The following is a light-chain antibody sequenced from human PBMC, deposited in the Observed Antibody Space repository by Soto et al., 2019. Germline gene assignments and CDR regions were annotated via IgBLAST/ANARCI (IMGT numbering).Light chain of an antibody. CDR2: DVN. CDR3: SSYTTSTTVV. Sequence: QSVLTQPASVSGSPGQSITISCTGTSSDVGGYNYVSWYQQHPGKAPKHMIYDVNNRPSGVSNRFSGSKSGNTASLTISGLQAEDEADYYCSSYTTSTTVVFGGGTKLTVL. CDR1: SSDVGGYNY. V-gene: IGLV2-14*01. J-gene: IGLJ2*01.